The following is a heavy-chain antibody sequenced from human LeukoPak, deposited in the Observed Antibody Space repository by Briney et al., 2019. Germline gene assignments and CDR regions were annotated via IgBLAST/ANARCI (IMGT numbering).Heavy chain of an antibody. J-gene: IGHJ4*02. CDR3: ARDHIVGATNFDS. Sequence: GGSLTLSCAVSGVSFSSYWMSWVRQAPGKGLEWVANIKQDGSEKYYVDSVKGRFTISRDNAKNSLYLQMNSLRAEDTAVYYCARDHIVGATNFDSWGQGSLVTVSS. CDR1: GVSFSSYW. CDR2: IKQDGSEK. D-gene: IGHD1-26*01. V-gene: IGHV3-7*01.